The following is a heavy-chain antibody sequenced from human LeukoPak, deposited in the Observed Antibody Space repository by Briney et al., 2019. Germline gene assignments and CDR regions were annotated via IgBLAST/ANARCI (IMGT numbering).Heavy chain of an antibody. J-gene: IGHJ4*02. CDR1: GGSVSSGSYY. D-gene: IGHD6-19*01. CDR3: ARAIAVAGHGKFDY. V-gene: IGHV4-61*01. CDR2: IYYSGST. Sequence: SETLSLTCTVSGGSVSSGSYYWSWIRQPPGKGLEWIGYIYYSGSTNYNPSLKNRVTISVDTSKNQFSLKLSSVTAADTAVYYCARAIAVAGHGKFDYWGQGTLATVSS.